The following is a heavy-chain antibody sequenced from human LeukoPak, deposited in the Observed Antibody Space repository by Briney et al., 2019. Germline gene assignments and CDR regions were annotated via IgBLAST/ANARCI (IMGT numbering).Heavy chain of an antibody. CDR2: ISVTGGGT. CDR1: GFTFRTSA. Sequence: GGSLRLSCTASGFTFRTSAMSWVRQAPGKGLEWVSGISVTGGGTYFPDSVKGRFANSRDNFKNTLNLQMDNLRAEDTAVYYCAKGSAAADTIYAFDIWGQGTMVTVSS. CDR3: AKGSAAADTIYAFDI. D-gene: IGHD6-13*01. J-gene: IGHJ3*02. V-gene: IGHV3-23*01.